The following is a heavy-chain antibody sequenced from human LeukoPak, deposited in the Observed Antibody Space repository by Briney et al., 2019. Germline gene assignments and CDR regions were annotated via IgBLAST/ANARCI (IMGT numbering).Heavy chain of an antibody. D-gene: IGHD5-18*01. CDR2: ISSSSSYI. V-gene: IGHV3-21*01. CDR1: GFTFSSYS. J-gene: IGHJ3*02. CDR3: ARDWVDTAIVTNAFDI. Sequence: GGSLRLSCAASGFTFSSYSMNWVRQAPGKGLEWVSSISSSSSYIYYADSVKGRFTISRDNAKNSLYLQMNSLRAEDTAVYYCARDWVDTAIVTNAFDIWGQGTMVTVSS.